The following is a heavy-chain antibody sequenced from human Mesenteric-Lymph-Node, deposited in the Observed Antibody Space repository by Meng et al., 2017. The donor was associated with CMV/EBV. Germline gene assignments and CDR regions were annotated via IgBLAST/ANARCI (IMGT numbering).Heavy chain of an antibody. CDR3: ARLNSGWSFDY. V-gene: IGHV2-5*02. D-gene: IGHD6-19*01. J-gene: IGHJ4*02. CDR1: GFSLSTSGVG. Sequence: CTFSGFSLSTSGVGVGWIRQPQGKALEWLALIYWDDDKRYSPSLRSRLTITKDTSKNQVVLTMTNMDPVDTATYYCARLNSGWSFDYWGQGTLVTVSS. CDR2: IYWDDDK.